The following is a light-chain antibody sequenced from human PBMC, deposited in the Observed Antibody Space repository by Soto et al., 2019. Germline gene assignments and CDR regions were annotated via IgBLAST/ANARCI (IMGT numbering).Light chain of an antibody. CDR3: LQHSGYPFT. V-gene: IGKV1-17*01. Sequence: DIQVTQSPSSLSASVGDRVIIICRASKGISDALGWYQQKPGKVPKRLIYSASSLQNGVPSRFSGSGSETVFTLTISSLQPEDFATYFCLQHSGYPFTFGQGTRLEI. J-gene: IGKJ2*01. CDR1: KGISDA. CDR2: SAS.